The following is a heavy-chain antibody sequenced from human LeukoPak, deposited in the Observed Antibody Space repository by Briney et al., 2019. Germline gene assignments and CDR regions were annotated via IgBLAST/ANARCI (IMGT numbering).Heavy chain of an antibody. CDR1: GGSISSGGYY. D-gene: IGHD3-9*01. V-gene: IGHV4-31*03. J-gene: IGHJ6*02. Sequence: SQTLSLTCTVSGGSISSGGYYWSWIRQHPGKGLEWIGYIYYSGSTYYNPSLKSRVTISVYTSKNQFSLKLSSVTAADTAVYYCARAVESDYDILTGYLKYYYYGMDVWGQGTTVTVSS. CDR2: IYYSGST. CDR3: ARAVESDYDILTGYLKYYYYGMDV.